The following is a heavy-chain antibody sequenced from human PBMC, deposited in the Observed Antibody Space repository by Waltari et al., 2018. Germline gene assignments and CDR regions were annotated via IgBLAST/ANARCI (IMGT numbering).Heavy chain of an antibody. J-gene: IGHJ4*02. V-gene: IGHV3-23*01. Sequence: EVQLLESGGGLVQPGGSLRLSCAASGFAFINSGMSWVRQAPGKGLEGVSGIRGSGGGTYYADSVKGRFTISRDNSKNTLYLQMNSLRADDSAFYYCARAYNWNDFFDFWGLGTLVTVSS. CDR3: ARAYNWNDFFDF. D-gene: IGHD1-1*01. CDR1: GFAFINSG. CDR2: IRGSGGGT.